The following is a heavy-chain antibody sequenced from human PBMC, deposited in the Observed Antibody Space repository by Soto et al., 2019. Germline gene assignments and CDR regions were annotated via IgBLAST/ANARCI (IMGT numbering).Heavy chain of an antibody. CDR1: GITFSSYG. CDR2: ISSDGSDK. V-gene: IGHV3-30*18. Sequence: QVQLVESGGGVVQPGRSLRLSCAASGITFSSYGMHWVRQAPGKGLEWVAVISSDGSDKYYADSVKGRFTISRDNSKNTLYLQMNSLRAEDTAVYYGAKDRGSGGGFYYYGMDVWGKGTTVTVSS. J-gene: IGHJ6*04. CDR3: AKDRGSGGGFYYYGMDV. D-gene: IGHD2-15*01.